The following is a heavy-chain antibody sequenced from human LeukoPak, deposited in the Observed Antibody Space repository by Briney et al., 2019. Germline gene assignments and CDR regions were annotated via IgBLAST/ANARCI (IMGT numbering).Heavy chain of an antibody. Sequence: SVKVSCKASGGTFSSYAISWVRQAPGQGLEWMGGIIPIFGTANYAQKFQGRVTITADKSTSTAYMELSSLRSEDTAVYYCARHRVRYFDWAPAYYFDYWGQGTLVTVSS. CDR1: GGTFSSYA. CDR2: IIPIFGTA. D-gene: IGHD3-9*01. J-gene: IGHJ4*02. V-gene: IGHV1-69*06. CDR3: ARHRVRYFDWAPAYYFDY.